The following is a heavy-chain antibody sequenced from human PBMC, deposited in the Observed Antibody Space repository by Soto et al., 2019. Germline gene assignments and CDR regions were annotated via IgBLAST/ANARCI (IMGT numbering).Heavy chain of an antibody. D-gene: IGHD6-13*01. CDR2: ISGSGGST. CDR1: GFTFSSYA. Sequence: PGGSLRLSCAASGFTFSSYAMSWVRQAPGKGLEWVSAISGSGGSTYYADSVKGRFTISRDNSKKTLYLQMNSLRAEATAVYYCAKNSGFIAAGNSVSFDYWGQGTLVTVSS. J-gene: IGHJ4*02. V-gene: IGHV3-23*01. CDR3: AKNSGFIAAGNSVSFDY.